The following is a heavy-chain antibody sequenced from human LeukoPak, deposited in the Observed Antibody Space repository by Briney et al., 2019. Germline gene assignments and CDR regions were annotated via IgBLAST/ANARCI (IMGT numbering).Heavy chain of an antibody. CDR2: IYYSGST. J-gene: IGHJ4*02. Sequence: SETLSLTCTVSGGSISSYYWSWIRQPPGKGLEWIGYIYYSGSTSYNPSLKSRVTTSVDTSKNQFSLKLSPVPAADTAVYYCARPLTGTPFIFDYWGQGTLVTVSS. CDR3: ARPLTGTPFIFDY. CDR1: GGSISSYY. D-gene: IGHD1-7*01. V-gene: IGHV4-59*01.